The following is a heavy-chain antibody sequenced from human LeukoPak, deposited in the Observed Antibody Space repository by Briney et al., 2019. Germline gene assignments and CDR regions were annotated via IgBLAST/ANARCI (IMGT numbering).Heavy chain of an antibody. CDR3: ARVVRNYDYVWGSYPGGYYFDY. V-gene: IGHV4-30-2*01. CDR2: IYHSGST. D-gene: IGHD3-16*02. Sequence: SQTLSLTCTVSGGSISSGGYYWSWIRQPPGKGLEWIGYIYHSGSTYYNPSLKSRVTISVDRSKNQFSLKLSSVTAADTAVYYCARVVRNYDYVWGSYPGGYYFDYWGQGTLVTVSS. J-gene: IGHJ4*02. CDR1: GGSISSGGYY.